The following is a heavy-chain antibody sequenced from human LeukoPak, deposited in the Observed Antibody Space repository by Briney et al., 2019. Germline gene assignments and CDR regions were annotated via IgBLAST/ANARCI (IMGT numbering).Heavy chain of an antibody. CDR3: ARYGTVTTDFDY. CDR1: GNTFTGYY. Sequence: ASVKVSCKASGNTFTGYYIHWVRQAPGQGLEWMGWNNPNSGGTFYAQKFQGRVSMTRDTSISTAYMELNRLRSDDTAVYYCARYGTVTTDFDYWGQGTLVTVSS. V-gene: IGHV1-2*02. J-gene: IGHJ4*02. D-gene: IGHD4-17*01. CDR2: NNPNSGGT.